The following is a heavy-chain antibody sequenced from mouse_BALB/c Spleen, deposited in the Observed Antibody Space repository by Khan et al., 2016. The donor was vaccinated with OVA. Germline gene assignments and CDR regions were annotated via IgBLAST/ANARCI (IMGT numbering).Heavy chain of an antibody. J-gene: IGHJ1*01. CDR1: GYSITSGYS. D-gene: IGHD1-1*01. Sequence: EVQLQESGPDLVKPSQSLSFTCTVTGYSITSGYSWHWIRQLPGNKLEWMGYIHYSGSTNYNPYLKSRISITRDTSKNQFFLQLNSVTTEDTATYYCARSGTTVVAYWYFDVWGAGTTVTVSS. CDR2: IHYSGST. CDR3: ARSGTTVVAYWYFDV. V-gene: IGHV3-1*02.